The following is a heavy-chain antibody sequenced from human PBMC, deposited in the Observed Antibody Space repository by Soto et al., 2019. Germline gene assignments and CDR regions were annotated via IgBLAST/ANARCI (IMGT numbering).Heavy chain of an antibody. CDR1: GGSISSYY. Sequence: PSETLSLTCTVSGGSISSYYWSWIRQPPGTGLEWIGYIYYSGSTNYNPSLKSRVTIPVDTSKNQFSLKLSSVTAADTAVDYGARNRADYDFWSGYYDYYGMDVWGQGTTVTVAS. J-gene: IGHJ6*02. D-gene: IGHD3-3*01. CDR2: IYYSGST. CDR3: ARNRADYDFWSGYYDYYGMDV. V-gene: IGHV4-59*01.